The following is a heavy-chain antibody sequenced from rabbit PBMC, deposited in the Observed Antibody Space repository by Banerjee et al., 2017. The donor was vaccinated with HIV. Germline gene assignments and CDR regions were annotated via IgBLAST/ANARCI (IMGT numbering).Heavy chain of an antibody. D-gene: IGHD4-1*01. J-gene: IGHJ4*01. Sequence: QSLEESGGGLVKPGASLTLTCTASGFSFSSSYWICWVRQAPGKGLDWIACIYTISGRTWYASWAKGRFTISKTSWTTVPLQMTSLTAADTATYFCARDLAGAIGWNCNLWGQGTLV. CDR1: GFSFSSSYW. V-gene: IGHV1S40*01. CDR2: IYTISGRT. CDR3: ARDLAGAIGWNCNL.